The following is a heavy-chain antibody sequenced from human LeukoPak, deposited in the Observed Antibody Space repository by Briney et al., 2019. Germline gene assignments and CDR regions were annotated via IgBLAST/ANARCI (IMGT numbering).Heavy chain of an antibody. J-gene: IGHJ6*03. CDR1: GGTFSSYA. CDR3: ARDSTAAGIRDHYYYYYMDV. Sequence: SVKVSCKASGGTFSSYAISWVRQAPGQGLEWMGGIIPIFGTANYAQKFQGRVTITTDESTSTAYMELSSLRSEDTAVYYCARDSTAAGIRDHYYYYYMDVWGKGTTVTISS. D-gene: IGHD6-13*01. CDR2: IIPIFGTA. V-gene: IGHV1-69*05.